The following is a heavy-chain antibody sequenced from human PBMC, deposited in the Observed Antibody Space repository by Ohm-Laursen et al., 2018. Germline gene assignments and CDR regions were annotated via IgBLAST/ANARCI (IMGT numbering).Heavy chain of an antibody. CDR1: GFTFTAYG. D-gene: IGHD3-16*01. J-gene: IGHJ4*02. Sequence: SLRLSCTASGFTFTAYGMHWVRQAPGKGLEWVAVIWYDGSNKYYADSVKGRFTISRDNSKNTLYLQMNSLRAEDTAVYYCARDDGAAPKDYWGQGTLVTVSS. CDR2: IWYDGSNK. CDR3: ARDDGAAPKDY. V-gene: IGHV3-33*01.